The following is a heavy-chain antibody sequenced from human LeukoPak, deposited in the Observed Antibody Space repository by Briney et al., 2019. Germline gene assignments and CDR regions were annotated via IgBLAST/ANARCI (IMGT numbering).Heavy chain of an antibody. CDR3: ARAASTFSGYDYSDAFDI. Sequence: GGSLRLSCTASGFTVSSNYMSWVRQAPGKGLEWVSVIYSCGSTYYADSVKGRFTISRDKSKNTLYLQMNSLRAEDTAVYYCARAASTFSGYDYSDAFDIWGQGTMVTVSS. CDR1: GFTVSSNY. V-gene: IGHV3-66*01. CDR2: IYSCGST. J-gene: IGHJ3*02. D-gene: IGHD5-12*01.